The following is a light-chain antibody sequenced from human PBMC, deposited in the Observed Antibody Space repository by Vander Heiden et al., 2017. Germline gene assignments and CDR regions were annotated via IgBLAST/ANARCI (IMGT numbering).Light chain of an antibody. V-gene: IGKV3-15*01. CDR2: VAS. CDR1: QSVSNK. CDR3: QQYNNWPPIT. J-gene: IGKJ5*01. Sequence: IVMTQSPATLSVSPGERATLSCRASQSVSNKLAWYQQKPGQAPRLLIDVASTRATGVPARFSGSGSGTDFTLTISSVQSEDFAIYYCQQYNNWPPITFGQGTRLEIK.